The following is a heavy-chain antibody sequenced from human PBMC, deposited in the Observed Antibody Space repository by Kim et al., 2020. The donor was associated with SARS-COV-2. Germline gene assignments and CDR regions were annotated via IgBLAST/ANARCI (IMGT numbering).Heavy chain of an antibody. Sequence: GGSLRLSCAASGFTLSNYFMHWVRQAPGKGLVWVSRVSSDGSGTVYADSVKGRFTTSRDNAKNTLYLQMNSLSAEDTAVYYCARLYTEAVRTAWSQGTLV. CDR1: GFTLSNYF. V-gene: IGHV3-74*01. CDR3: ARLYTEAVRTA. J-gene: IGHJ5*02. CDR2: VSSDGSGT. D-gene: IGHD3-10*01.